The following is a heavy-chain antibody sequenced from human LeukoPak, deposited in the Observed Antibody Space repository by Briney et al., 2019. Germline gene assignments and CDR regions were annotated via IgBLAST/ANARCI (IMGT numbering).Heavy chain of an antibody. CDR1: GFTFSSYW. Sequence: GGSLRLSCAASGFTFSSYWMSWVRQAPGKGLEWVANIREDGSEKYYMDSVKGRFTISRDNAKNSLYLQMSSLRAEDTAVYYCAREPTILGIASNFDHWGQGTLVTVSS. CDR3: AREPTILGIASNFDH. CDR2: IREDGSEK. D-gene: IGHD3-3*01. J-gene: IGHJ4*02. V-gene: IGHV3-7*01.